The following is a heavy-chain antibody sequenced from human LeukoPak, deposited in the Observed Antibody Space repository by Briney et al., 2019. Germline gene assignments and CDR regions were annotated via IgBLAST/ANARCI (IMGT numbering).Heavy chain of an antibody. J-gene: IGHJ6*02. CDR1: GYSFTSYW. V-gene: IGHV5-51*01. CDR2: IYPGDSDT. Sequence: PGESLKISCKGSGYSFTSYWIGWVRQMPGKGLEWMGIIYPGDSDTRYSPSFQGQVTISADKSISTAYLQWSSLKASDTAMYYCARWGVLLGYCSSTSCYVSSYRYYYGMDVWGQGTTVTVSS. D-gene: IGHD2-2*01. CDR3: ARWGVLLGYCSSTSCYVSSYRYYYGMDV.